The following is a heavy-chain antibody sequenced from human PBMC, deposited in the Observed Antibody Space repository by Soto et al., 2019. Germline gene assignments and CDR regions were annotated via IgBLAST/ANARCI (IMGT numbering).Heavy chain of an antibody. CDR1: GFTFSSYA. CDR2: ISYDGSNK. D-gene: IGHD3-22*01. V-gene: IGHV3-30-3*01. J-gene: IGHJ4*02. CDR3: AREDGFEIVVDTPYFDY. Sequence: GGSLRLSCAASGFTFSSYAMHWVRQAPGKGLEWVAVISYDGSNKYYADSVKGRFTISRDNPKNTLYLQMNSLRAEDTAVYYCAREDGFEIVVDTPYFDYWGQGTLVTVSS.